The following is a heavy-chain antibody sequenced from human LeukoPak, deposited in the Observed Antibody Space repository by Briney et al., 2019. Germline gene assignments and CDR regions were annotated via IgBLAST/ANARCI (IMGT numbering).Heavy chain of an antibody. CDR2: INHSGST. V-gene: IGHV4-34*01. Sequence: PSETLSLTCAVYGGSFSGYYWSWIRQPPGKGLEWIGEINHSGSTNYNPSLKSRVTISVDTSKNQFSLKLSSVTAADTAVYYCGFSSSGWAGLDYWGQGTLVTVSS. J-gene: IGHJ4*02. CDR3: GFSSSGWAGLDY. CDR1: GGSFSGYY. D-gene: IGHD6-19*01.